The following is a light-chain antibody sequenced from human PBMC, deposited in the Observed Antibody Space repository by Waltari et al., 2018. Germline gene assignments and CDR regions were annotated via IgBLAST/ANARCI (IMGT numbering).Light chain of an antibody. CDR3: ATWDDSLSGGV. CDR2: RDE. CDR1: SSNIGRNH. V-gene: IGLV1-47*01. Sequence: QSVVTQPPSASGTPGQRVTIFCSGSSSNIGRNHVYWYRQFPGAAPKLLIYRDERRPSGVADRFSGSKSGTSASLAIGGLRSEDEADYYCATWDDSLSGGVFGTGTKVTVV. J-gene: IGLJ1*01.